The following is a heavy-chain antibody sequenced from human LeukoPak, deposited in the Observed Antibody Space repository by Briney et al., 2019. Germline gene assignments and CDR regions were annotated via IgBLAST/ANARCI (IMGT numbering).Heavy chain of an antibody. CDR2: IYSGGST. J-gene: IGHJ3*02. D-gene: IGHD6-6*01. V-gene: IGHV3-66*01. Sequence: GGSLRLSCAASGFTVSSNYMSWVRQAPGKGLEWVSVIYSGGSTYYADSVKGRFTISRDNSKNTLYLQMNSLRAEDTAVYYCARDHSDPYSSSSWPDAFDIWGQGTMVTVSS. CDR3: ARDHSDPYSSSSWPDAFDI. CDR1: GFTVSSNY.